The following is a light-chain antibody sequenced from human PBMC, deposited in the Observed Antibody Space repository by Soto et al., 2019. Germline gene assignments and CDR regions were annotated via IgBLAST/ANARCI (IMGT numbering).Light chain of an antibody. CDR2: EVS. V-gene: IGLV2-14*01. J-gene: IGLJ1*01. CDR1: SRNVGGYNY. Sequence: QSVLTQPASVSGSPGQSITISCPGTSRNVGGYNYVSWYNQHPGKAPKPMIYEVSNRPSGVSNRSSGSKSGNAAFLTTSGLHVEEAAYYCCSSYTSSSTLAVFGTGTKVTVL. CDR3: SSYTSSSTLAV.